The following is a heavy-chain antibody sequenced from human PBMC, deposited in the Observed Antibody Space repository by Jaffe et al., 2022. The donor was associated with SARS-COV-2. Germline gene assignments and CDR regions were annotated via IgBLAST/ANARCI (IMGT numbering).Heavy chain of an antibody. CDR2: IYYSGST. CDR3: ARHWEYSSGWFGSPLTNWFDP. D-gene: IGHD6-19*01. V-gene: IGHV4-39*01. Sequence: QLQLQESGPGLVKPSETLSLTCTVSGGSISSSSYYWGWIRQPPGKGLEWIGSIYYSGSTYYNPSLKSRVTISVDTSKNQFSLKLSSVTAADTAVYYCARHWEYSSGWFGSPLTNWFDPWGQGTLVTVSS. CDR1: GGSISSSSYY. J-gene: IGHJ5*02.